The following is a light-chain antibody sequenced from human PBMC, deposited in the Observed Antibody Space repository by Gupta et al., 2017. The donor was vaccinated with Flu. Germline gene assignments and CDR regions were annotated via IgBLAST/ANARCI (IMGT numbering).Light chain of an antibody. V-gene: IGLV1-47*01. Sequence: KVKISCSGSSSNIGSNYVYWYHQIPGKAPNLLVDRDEQRRSGVPDRFSGSKYGTSASLAISGLQAEDEADYYCAAWDDTRGGGVFGGGTKLTVL. CDR1: SSNIGSNY. J-gene: IGLJ3*02. CDR2: RDE. CDR3: AAWDDTRGGGV.